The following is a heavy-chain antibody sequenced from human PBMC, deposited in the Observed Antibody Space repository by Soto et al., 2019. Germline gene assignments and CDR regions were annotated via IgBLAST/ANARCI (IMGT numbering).Heavy chain of an antibody. D-gene: IGHD2-2*01. CDR1: GYTFTSYD. CDR3: ARGIGIRYCSSTSCYLNWFDP. CDR2: MNPNSGNT. J-gene: IGHJ5*02. Sequence: QVQLVQSGAEVKKPGASVKVSCKASGYTFTSYDINWVRQATGQGLEWMGWMNPNSGNTGYAQKFQGRVTMTRNTSISTAYMELSSLRSEDTAVYYCARGIGIRYCSSTSCYLNWFDPWGQRTLVTVSS. V-gene: IGHV1-8*01.